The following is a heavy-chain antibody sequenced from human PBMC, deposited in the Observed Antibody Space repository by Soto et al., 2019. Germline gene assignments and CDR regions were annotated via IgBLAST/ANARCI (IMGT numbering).Heavy chain of an antibody. D-gene: IGHD6-6*01. CDR2: IYYSGST. Sequence: SETLSLTCTVSGGSISSGGYYWSWIRQHPGKGLEWIGYIYYSGSTYYNPSLKSRVTISVDTSKNQFSLKLSSVTAADTAVYYCASVVGEGDSSSSYFDYWGQGTLVTVSS. V-gene: IGHV4-31*03. CDR3: ASVVGEGDSSSSYFDY. CDR1: GGSISSGGYY. J-gene: IGHJ4*02.